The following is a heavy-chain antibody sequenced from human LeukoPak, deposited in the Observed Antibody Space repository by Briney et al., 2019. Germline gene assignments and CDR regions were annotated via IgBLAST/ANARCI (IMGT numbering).Heavy chain of an antibody. D-gene: IGHD6-13*01. Sequence: PSETLSLTCTVSGGSISSDVYSWSWIRQPPGKGLEWIGFIYHSGSTYYNPSLESRVTISVDRSKNQFSLKLSSVAAADTAVYYCASRYSSSWYYFDYWGQGTLVTVSS. CDR3: ASRYSSSWYYFDY. CDR1: GGSISSDVYS. J-gene: IGHJ4*02. V-gene: IGHV4-30-2*01. CDR2: IYHSGST.